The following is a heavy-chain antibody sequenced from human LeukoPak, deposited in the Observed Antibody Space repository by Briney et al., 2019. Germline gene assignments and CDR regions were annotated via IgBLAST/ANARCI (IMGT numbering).Heavy chain of an antibody. CDR1: GFTFNSYW. CDR2: VNTDGSAT. D-gene: IGHD1-1*01. Sequence: QAGGSLRLSCAASGFTFNSYWMSWVRQPPGKGLVWVSRVNTDGSATSYADSVKGRFTISRDNSKNTLYLQMNSLRAEDTAVYYCANGYGAFDIWGQGTMVTVSS. J-gene: IGHJ3*02. V-gene: IGHV3-74*01. CDR3: ANGYGAFDI.